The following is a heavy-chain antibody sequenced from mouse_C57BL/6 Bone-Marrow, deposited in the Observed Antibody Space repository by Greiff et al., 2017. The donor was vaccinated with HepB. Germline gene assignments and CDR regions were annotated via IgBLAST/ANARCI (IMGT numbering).Heavy chain of an antibody. CDR1: GFTFSSYA. D-gene: IGHD3-2*02. CDR2: ISDGGSYT. V-gene: IGHV5-4*01. Sequence: EVNLVESGGGLVKPGGSLKLSCAASGFTFSSYAMSWVRQTPEKRLEWVATISDGGSYTYYPDNVKGRFTISRDNAKNNLYLQMSHLKSEDTAMYYCARDHSSGYDFDYWGQGTTLTVSS. CDR3: ARDHSSGYDFDY. J-gene: IGHJ2*01.